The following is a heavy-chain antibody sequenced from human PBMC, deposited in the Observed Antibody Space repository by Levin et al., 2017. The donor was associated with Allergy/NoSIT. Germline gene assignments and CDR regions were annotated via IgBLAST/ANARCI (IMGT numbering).Heavy chain of an antibody. J-gene: IGHJ5*02. CDR1: GYTFTSYD. CDR2: MNPNSGNT. Sequence: ASVKVSCKASGYTFTSYDINWVRQATGQGLEWMGWMNPNSGNTGYAQKFQGRVTMTRNTSISTAYMELSRLRSEDTAIYYCARAINNYVPGWFDPWGQGTLVTVSS. D-gene: IGHD4-11*01. CDR3: ARAINNYVPGWFDP. V-gene: IGHV1-8*01.